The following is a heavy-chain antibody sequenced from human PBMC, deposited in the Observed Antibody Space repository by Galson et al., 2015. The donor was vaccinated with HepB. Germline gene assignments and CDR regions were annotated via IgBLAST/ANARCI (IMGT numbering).Heavy chain of an antibody. J-gene: IGHJ2*01. CDR2: INWNGGST. CDR1: GFTFDDYG. D-gene: IGHD6-13*01. V-gene: IGHV3-20*04. Sequence: SLRLSCAASGFTFDDYGMSWVRQAPGKGLEWVSGINWNGGSTGYADSVKGRFTISRDNAKNSLYLQMNSLRAEDTALYYCARASCDSSWQTLGRICFDLWGRGTLVTVSS. CDR3: ARASCDSSWQTLGRICFDL.